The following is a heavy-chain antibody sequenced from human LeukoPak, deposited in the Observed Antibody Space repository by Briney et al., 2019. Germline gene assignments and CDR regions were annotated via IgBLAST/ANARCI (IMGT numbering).Heavy chain of an antibody. J-gene: IGHJ4*02. V-gene: IGHV1-2*02. D-gene: IGHD1-7*01. CDR3: ARGELQYFHY. CDR1: GYTFTGYY. CDR2: INPNSGGT. Sequence: GASVKVSCKASGYTFTGYYMHWVRQAPGQGLEWMGWINPNSGGTNYAQKFQGRVTVTRDTSINTAYMDLSRLRSGDAAVYYCARGELQYFHYWGQGTLVTVSS.